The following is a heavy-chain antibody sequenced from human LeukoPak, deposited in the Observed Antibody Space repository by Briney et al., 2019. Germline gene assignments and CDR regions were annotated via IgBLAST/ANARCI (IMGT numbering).Heavy chain of an antibody. CDR2: INAGNGNT. D-gene: IGHD2-15*01. CDR3: ARDRSYCSGGSCYPQYNWFDP. CDR1: GYTFTSYA. Sequence: ASVKVSCKASGYTFTSYAMHWVRQAPGQRLEWMGWINAGNGNTKYSQKFQGRVTITRDTSASTAYMELSSLRSEDTAVYYCARDRSYCSGGSCYPQYNWFDPWGQGTLVTVSS. V-gene: IGHV1-3*01. J-gene: IGHJ5*02.